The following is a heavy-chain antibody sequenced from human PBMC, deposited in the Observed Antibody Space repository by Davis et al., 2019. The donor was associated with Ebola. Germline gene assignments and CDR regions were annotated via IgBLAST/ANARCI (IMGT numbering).Heavy chain of an antibody. Sequence: MPSETLSLTCAVYGGSFSGYYWSWIRQPPGKGLEWIGEINHSGSTNYNPSLKSRVTISADTSKNQFSLKLNSVTAADTAVYYCARVIAAASDWFDPWGQGTLVTVSS. CDR2: INHSGST. J-gene: IGHJ5*02. CDR1: GGSFSGYY. CDR3: ARVIAAASDWFDP. D-gene: IGHD6-13*01. V-gene: IGHV4-34*01.